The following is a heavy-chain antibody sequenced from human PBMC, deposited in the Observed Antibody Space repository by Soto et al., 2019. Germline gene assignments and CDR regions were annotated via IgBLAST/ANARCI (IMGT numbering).Heavy chain of an antibody. CDR2: INPNSGGT. D-gene: IGHD3-3*01. CDR1: GYTFTGYY. CDR3: ASPNYDFWSGSHDAFDI. V-gene: IGHV1-2*04. J-gene: IGHJ3*02. Sequence: ASVKVSCKASGYTFTGYYMHWVRQAPGQGLEWMGWINPNSGGTNYAQKFQGWVTMTRDTSISTAYMELSRLRSDDTAVYYCASPNYDFWSGSHDAFDIWGQGTMVTV.